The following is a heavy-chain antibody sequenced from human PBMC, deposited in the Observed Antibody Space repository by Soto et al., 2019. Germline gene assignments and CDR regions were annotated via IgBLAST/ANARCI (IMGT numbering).Heavy chain of an antibody. CDR3: GRARSAAMVTSDY. D-gene: IGHD5-18*01. J-gene: IGHJ4*02. CDR1: GYSLSDYG. CDR2: ISAYNDDR. Sequence: QVQLVQSGPEVKKPGASVKVSGKASGYSLSDYGVTWERQSPGQGLQWMGWISAYNDDRNYAQNFQDRITMTTDTSTSTAYVELRSLRSDDTAVYFCGRARSAAMVTSDYWGQGTLVTVSS. V-gene: IGHV1-18*01.